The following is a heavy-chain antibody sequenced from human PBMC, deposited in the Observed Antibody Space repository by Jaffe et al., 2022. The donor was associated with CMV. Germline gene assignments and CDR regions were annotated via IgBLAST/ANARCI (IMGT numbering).Heavy chain of an antibody. D-gene: IGHD2-21*01. V-gene: IGHV3-21*01. Sequence: EVQLVESGGGPVKAGGSLRLSCAASGFVFSSYGMSWVRQAPGQGLEWVASVSSRLNFRYYADSVDGRFSISRDNAGNSLSLQLDSLRVEDTAIYFCVRDGEKSDACSDRGCFSQPLWFDSWGQGILVTVSS. CDR3: VRDGEKSDACSDRGCFSQPLWFDS. CDR2: VSSRLNFR. CDR1: GFVFSSYG. J-gene: IGHJ5*01.